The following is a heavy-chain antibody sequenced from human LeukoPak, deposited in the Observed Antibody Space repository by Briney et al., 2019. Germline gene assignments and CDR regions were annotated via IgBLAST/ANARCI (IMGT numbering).Heavy chain of an antibody. CDR2: ISPKSGGT. J-gene: IGHJ4*02. V-gene: IGHV1-2*02. D-gene: IGHD1-14*01. CDR3: ARATAENDY. CDR1: GYTFTGCY. Sequence: GVSVKVSCKASGYTFTGCYMHWVRQAPGQGLEWMGWISPKSGGTNYLHKFQGRVTMTRDTSISTAYMELSRLRSDDTDVYYCARATAENDYWGQRTLVTVSS.